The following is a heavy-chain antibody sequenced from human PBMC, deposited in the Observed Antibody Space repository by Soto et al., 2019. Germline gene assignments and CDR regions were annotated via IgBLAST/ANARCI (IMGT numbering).Heavy chain of an antibody. CDR3: AREGNLGRWLQPLDY. V-gene: IGHV4-59*01. J-gene: IGHJ4*02. CDR2: INYNGNT. Sequence: QVQLQVSGPGLVKPSETLSLTCTVSGDSISSYSWSWIRQPPGKGLEWIGNINYNGNTKYNPSLKSRVTMSVDTSKNQFSLKLISVTAADTAVYYWAREGNLGRWLQPLDYWGLGTLVTVSS. D-gene: IGHD5-12*01. CDR1: GDSISSYS.